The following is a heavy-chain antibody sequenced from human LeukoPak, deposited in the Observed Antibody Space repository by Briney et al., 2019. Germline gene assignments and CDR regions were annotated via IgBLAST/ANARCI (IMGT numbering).Heavy chain of an antibody. D-gene: IGHD5-18*01. CDR3: VRVGYSYVINDWSRTGLGAYPTKYYYHMDV. V-gene: IGHV4-34*01. J-gene: IGHJ6*03. Sequence: SETLSLTCAVYGGSFSDYYWGWIRQPPGKGLEWIGEINPSGSTNYSPSLKSRVTISVDTSKNQFSLKLSSVAAADTAVYFCVRVGYSYVINDWSRTGLGAYPTKYYYHMDVWDKGATVTASS. CDR2: INPSGST. CDR1: GGSFSDYY.